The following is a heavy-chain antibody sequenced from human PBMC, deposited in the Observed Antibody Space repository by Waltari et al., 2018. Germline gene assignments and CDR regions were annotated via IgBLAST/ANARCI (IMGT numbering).Heavy chain of an antibody. CDR2: FKPLSENT. CDR3: ATARVERRRGSWFDP. D-gene: IGHD3-16*01. J-gene: IGHJ5*02. Sequence: QVQLVQSGAEVKEPGAAVRVSCKSYGSTFTNDDINWVRQANGQGLEWMGLFKPLSENTACLQTFQGTVIMTLDTSLTTAYMELSSLRFDDTAIYYCATARVERRRGSWFDPWGQGTLVTVSS. V-gene: IGHV1-8*01. CDR1: GSTFTNDD.